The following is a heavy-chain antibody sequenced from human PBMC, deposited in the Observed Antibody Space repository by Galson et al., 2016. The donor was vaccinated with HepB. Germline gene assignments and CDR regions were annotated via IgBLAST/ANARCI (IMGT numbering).Heavy chain of an antibody. CDR1: GDSFSGYY. CDR2: INHHGST. Sequence: ETLSLTCGVYGDSFSGYYWSWIRPTPGKGLEWIGEINHHGSTNYNPSLKSRVTISVDTSENQISLKLNSVSATDTAVYYCARLSAGGTNGVDVWGQGTTVIVSS. V-gene: IGHV4-34*01. D-gene: IGHD1-1*01. CDR3: ARLSAGGTNGVDV. J-gene: IGHJ6*02.